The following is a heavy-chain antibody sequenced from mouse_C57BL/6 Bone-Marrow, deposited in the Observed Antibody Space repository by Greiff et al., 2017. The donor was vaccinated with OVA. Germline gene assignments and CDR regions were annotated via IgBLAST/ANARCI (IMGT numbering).Heavy chain of an antibody. CDR1: GYTFTSYT. V-gene: IGHV1-4*01. J-gene: IGHJ3*01. Sequence: QVQLQQSGAELARPGASVKMSCKASGYTFTSYTMHWVKQRPGQGLEWIGYINPSSGYTKYNQKFKDQATLTADKSSSTAYMQLSSLTSEDAAVDYCAAYVGFAYWGQGTLVTVSA. D-gene: IGHD2-12*01. CDR3: AAYVGFAY. CDR2: INPSSGYT.